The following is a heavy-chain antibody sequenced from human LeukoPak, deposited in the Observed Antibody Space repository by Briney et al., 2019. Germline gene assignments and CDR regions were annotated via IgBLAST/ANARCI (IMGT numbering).Heavy chain of an antibody. CDR3: ARGRRLPRDSHWYFDL. J-gene: IGHJ2*01. CDR1: GFTFDDYT. CDR2: ISWDGGST. D-gene: IGHD1-14*01. Sequence: GGSLRLSCAASGFTFDDYTMHWVRQAPGKGLEWVSLISWDGGSTYYADSVKGRFTISRDNSKNTLYLQMNSLRAEDTPVYYCARGRRLPRDSHWYFDLCGRGTLLTVSP. V-gene: IGHV3-43*01.